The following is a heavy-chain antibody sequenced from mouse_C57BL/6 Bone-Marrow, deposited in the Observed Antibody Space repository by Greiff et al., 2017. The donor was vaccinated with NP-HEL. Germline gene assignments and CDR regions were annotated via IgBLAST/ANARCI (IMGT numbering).Heavy chain of an antibody. V-gene: IGHV5-6*01. CDR3: ARQEDYYGSSYGYFDV. Sequence: EVQGVESGGDLVKPGGSLKLSCAASGFTFSSYGMSWVRQTPDKRLEWVATISSGGSYTYYPDSVKGRFTISRDNAKNTLYLQMSSLKSEDTAMYYCARQEDYYGSSYGYFDVWGTGTTVTVSS. CDR1: GFTFSSYG. D-gene: IGHD1-1*01. CDR2: ISSGGSYT. J-gene: IGHJ1*03.